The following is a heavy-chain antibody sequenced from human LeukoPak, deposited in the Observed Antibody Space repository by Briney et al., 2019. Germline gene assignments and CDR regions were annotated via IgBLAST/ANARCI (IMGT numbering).Heavy chain of an antibody. CDR3: ARERRTTVTRGLSGMDV. V-gene: IGHV3-33*01. CDR2: IWYDGSNK. J-gene: IGHJ6*02. CDR1: GFTFSSYG. Sequence: PGGSLRLSCAASGFTFSSYGMHWVRLAPGKGLEWVAVIWYDGSNKYYADSVKGRFTISRDNSKNTLYLQMNSLRAEDTAVYYCARERRTTVTRGLSGMDVWGQGTTVTVSS. D-gene: IGHD4-17*01.